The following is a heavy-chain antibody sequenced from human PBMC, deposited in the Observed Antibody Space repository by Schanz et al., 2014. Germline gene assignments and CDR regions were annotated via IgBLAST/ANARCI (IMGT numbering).Heavy chain of an antibody. V-gene: IGHV1-46*01. D-gene: IGHD6-6*01. CDR2: INPSGGST. J-gene: IGHJ4*02. Sequence: QVQLLQSGAEVKKPGASMKVSCKASGYTFTTYYMLWVRQAPGQGLEWMGIINPSGGSTRYGQKFQRRITVTTDTSTSTVYLELSSLRSDDTAVYYCARDQSPYTNSCDVRCFDYWGQGSLVTVSS. CDR3: ARDQSPYTNSCDVRCFDY. CDR1: GYTFTTYY.